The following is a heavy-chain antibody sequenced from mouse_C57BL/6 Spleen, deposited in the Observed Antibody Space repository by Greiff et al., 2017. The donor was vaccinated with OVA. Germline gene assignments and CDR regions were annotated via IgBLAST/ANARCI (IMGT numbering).Heavy chain of an antibody. J-gene: IGHJ2*01. D-gene: IGHD2-4*01. CDR3: ARSYDYEGYFDY. Sequence: VKVVESGPELVKPGASVKISCKASGYAFSSSWMNWVKQRPGKGLEWIGRIYPGDGDTNYNGKFKGKATLTADKSSSTAYMQLSSLTSEDSAVYFCARSYDYEGYFDYWGQGTTLTVSS. V-gene: IGHV1-82*01. CDR1: GYAFSSSW. CDR2: IYPGDGDT.